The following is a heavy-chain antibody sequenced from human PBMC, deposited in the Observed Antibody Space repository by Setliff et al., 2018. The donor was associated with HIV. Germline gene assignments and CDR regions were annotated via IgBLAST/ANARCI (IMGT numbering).Heavy chain of an antibody. J-gene: IGHJ6*02. Sequence: PSETLSLTCTVSGGSISSSDYYWGWIRQPPGKGLEWIGSTYYNPSLQSRITISVDTSQNQFSLRLSSVTAADTAVYYCARDIHSSSWYGVGGMDLWGQGTTVTVSS. D-gene: IGHD6-13*01. CDR2: ST. CDR1: GGSISSSDYY. CDR3: ARDIHSSSWYGVGGMDL. V-gene: IGHV4-39*02.